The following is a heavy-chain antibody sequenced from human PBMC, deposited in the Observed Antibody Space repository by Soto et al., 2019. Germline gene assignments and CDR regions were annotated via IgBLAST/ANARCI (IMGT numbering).Heavy chain of an antibody. D-gene: IGHD1-26*01. CDR3: ARTPLL. CDR1: GSSISSYY. V-gene: IGHV4-59*01. CDR2: IYYSGST. Sequence: SETLSLTCTVSGSSISSYYWRWIRQPPGKGLKWIGYIYYSGSTNYNPSLKSLVTISVDTSKNQFSLKLSSLTAADTAVYYCARTPLLWGQGTLVTVSS. J-gene: IGHJ4*02.